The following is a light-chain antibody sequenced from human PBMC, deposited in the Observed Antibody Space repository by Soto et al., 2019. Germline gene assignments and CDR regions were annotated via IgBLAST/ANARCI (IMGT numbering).Light chain of an antibody. CDR3: SSYSSSSTRLV. J-gene: IGLJ3*02. CDR1: SSDVGGYNY. V-gene: IGLV2-14*03. Sequence: QSALTQPASVSGSPGQSITISCTGTSSDVGGYNYVSWYQHHPDKAPKLMIYDVNNRPSGVSNRFSGSKSGNTASLTISGLQAADEAAYHCSSYSSSSTRLVFGGGTKLTVL. CDR2: DVN.